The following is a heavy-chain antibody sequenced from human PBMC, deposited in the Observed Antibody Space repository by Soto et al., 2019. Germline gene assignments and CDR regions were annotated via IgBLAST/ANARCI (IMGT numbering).Heavy chain of an antibody. CDR2: ISSSRRTI. CDR1: GFTFSNYS. D-gene: IGHD5-18*01. V-gene: IGHV3-48*02. J-gene: IGHJ2*01. CDR3: ARDPLWGTAMVLWYFDL. Sequence: GGSLRLSCAASGFTFSNYSMNWVRQAPGKGLEWVSYISSSRRTIHYADSVKGRFTVSRDNAKNSLYLQMNSLRDEDTAVYYCARDPLWGTAMVLWYFDLWGRGTLVTVSS.